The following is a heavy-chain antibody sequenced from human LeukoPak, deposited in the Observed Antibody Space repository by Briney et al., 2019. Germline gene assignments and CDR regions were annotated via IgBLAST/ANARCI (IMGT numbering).Heavy chain of an antibody. CDR2: ISYDGSNK. CDR1: GFTFSSYA. Sequence: GRSLRLSCAASGFTFSSYAMHWVRQAPGKGLEWVAVISYDGSNKYYADSVKGRFTISRDNSKNTLYLQMNSLRAEDTAVYYCAKPPRGTTVVTAADYWGQGTLVTVSS. V-gene: IGHV3-30-3*02. CDR3: AKPPRGTTVVTAADY. D-gene: IGHD4-23*01. J-gene: IGHJ4*02.